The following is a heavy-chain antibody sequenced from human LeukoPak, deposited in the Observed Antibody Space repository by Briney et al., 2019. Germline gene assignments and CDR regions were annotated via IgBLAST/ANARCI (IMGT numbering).Heavy chain of an antibody. CDR3: ARTLTTVGIEN. CDR2: IYYSGST. V-gene: IGHV4-39*01. J-gene: IGHJ4*02. D-gene: IGHD1/OR15-1a*01. Sequence: SETLSLTCTVSGGSISSYYWGWIRQPPGKGLEWIGSIYYSGSTYYNPSLKSRVTISVDTSKNQFSLKLSSVTAADTAVYYCARTLTTVGIENWGQGTLVTVSS. CDR1: GGSISSYY.